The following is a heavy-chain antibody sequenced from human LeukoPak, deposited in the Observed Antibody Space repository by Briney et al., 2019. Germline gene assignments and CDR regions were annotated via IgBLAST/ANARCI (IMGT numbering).Heavy chain of an antibody. V-gene: IGHV4-30-4*08. J-gene: IGHJ5*02. Sequence: SQSLTLSCTVSGGTFSSCDFYWTWTRQPPGPALEWIGYIYYSGSTYYNPSLKSRVTISVDTSKNQFSLKLSSVTAADTAVYYCARASTVVTWFDPWGQGTLVTVSS. CDR3: ARASTVVTWFDP. CDR2: IYYSGST. CDR1: GGTFSSCDFY. D-gene: IGHD4-23*01.